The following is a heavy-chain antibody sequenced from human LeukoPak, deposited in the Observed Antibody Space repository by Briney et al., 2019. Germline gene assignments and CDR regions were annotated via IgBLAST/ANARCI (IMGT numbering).Heavy chain of an antibody. D-gene: IGHD6-19*01. CDR2: TSAYNGNT. Sequence: GASVTVSCKASGYTFTSNGISWVRQVPGQGLEWMGWTSAYNGNTNYAQKFQGRVTMTTDTSTSTANMELRSLRSDDTAVYYCAREQQWLDPARHGFDYWGQGTLVTVSS. CDR1: GYTFTSNG. CDR3: AREQQWLDPARHGFDY. J-gene: IGHJ4*02. V-gene: IGHV1-18*01.